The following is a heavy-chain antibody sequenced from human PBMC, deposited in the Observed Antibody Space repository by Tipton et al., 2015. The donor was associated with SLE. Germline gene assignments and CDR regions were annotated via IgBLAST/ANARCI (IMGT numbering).Heavy chain of an antibody. J-gene: IGHJ3*02. Sequence: VKPSETLSLTCSVSGGSIITNGYFWGWIRQPPGKGLEWVGTVYYTGTTYYNPSLKSRLTISVYTSENRVSLRLDSVTAADTAVYYCVRELDTFDIWGQGTMATVSS. CDR3: VRELDTFDI. V-gene: IGHV4-39*07. CDR1: GGSIITNGYF. CDR2: VYYTGTT.